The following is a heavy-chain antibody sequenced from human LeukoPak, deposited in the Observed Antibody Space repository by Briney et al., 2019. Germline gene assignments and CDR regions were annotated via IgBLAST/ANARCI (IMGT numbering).Heavy chain of an antibody. CDR1: GYTFTSYD. CDR3: ARGDDYGVNYYYYYGMGV. J-gene: IGHJ6*02. Sequence: ASVKVSCKASGYTFTSYDINWVRQATGQGLEWMGWMNPNSGNTGYAQKFQGRVTMTRNTSISTAYMELSSLRSEDTAVYYCARGDDYGVNYYYYYGMGVWGQGTTVTVSS. V-gene: IGHV1-8*01. CDR2: MNPNSGNT. D-gene: IGHD4-17*01.